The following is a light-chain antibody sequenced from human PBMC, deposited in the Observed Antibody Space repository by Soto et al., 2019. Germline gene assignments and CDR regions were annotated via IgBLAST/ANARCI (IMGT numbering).Light chain of an antibody. CDR2: GNS. Sequence: QSVLTQPPSVSGAQGQRVTISCTGSSSNIGAGYDVHWFQLLPGTAPKLLIYGNSNRPSGVPDRFSGSKSGTSASLAITGLQAEDEADYYCQSYDSSLIYVFGTGTKLTVL. V-gene: IGLV1-40*01. J-gene: IGLJ1*01. CDR3: QSYDSSLIYV. CDR1: SSNIGAGYD.